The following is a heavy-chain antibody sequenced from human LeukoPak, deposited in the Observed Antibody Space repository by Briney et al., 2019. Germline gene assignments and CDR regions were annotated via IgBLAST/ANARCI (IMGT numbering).Heavy chain of an antibody. CDR2: INTDGSST. J-gene: IGHJ4*02. V-gene: IGHV3-74*01. Sequence: PGGSLRLSCAASGFTFSDYWMHWVRQAPGKGLVWVSRINTDGSSTNYADSVKGRFTISRDNAKNTLYLQMNNLRAEDTAVYYCAKDSRHLSSTRGGLKESRGGFSDYWGQGTLVTVSS. CDR3: AKDSRHLSSTRGGLKESRGGFSDY. CDR1: GFTFSDYW. D-gene: IGHD6-13*01.